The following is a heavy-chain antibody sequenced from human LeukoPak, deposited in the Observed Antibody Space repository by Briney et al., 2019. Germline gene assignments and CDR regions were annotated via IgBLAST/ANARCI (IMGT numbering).Heavy chain of an antibody. Sequence: GGSLRLSCAASGFTFSSYGMYWVRQAPGKGLEWVAFIRYNGSKKYYADSVKGRFTISRDNSKNMMYLQMNSLRAEDTAVNYCARSGAYGYYYYYYYMDVWGKGTTVTVSS. CDR2: IRYNGSKK. D-gene: IGHD5-12*01. CDR3: ARSGAYGYYYYYYYMDV. CDR1: GFTFSSYG. V-gene: IGHV3-30*02. J-gene: IGHJ6*03.